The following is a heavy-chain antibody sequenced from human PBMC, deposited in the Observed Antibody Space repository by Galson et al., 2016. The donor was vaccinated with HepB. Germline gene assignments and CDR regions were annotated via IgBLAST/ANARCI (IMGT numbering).Heavy chain of an antibody. J-gene: IGHJ6*02. CDR2: IIPILDIP. CDR3: ARGGYHYNGLDV. Sequence: SVKVSCKASGGNFNSYAISWVRQAPGQGLEWMGGIIPILDIPNYAQKFQGRVTISADKSTTTSYMELSSLRSEDTALYYCARGGYHYNGLDVWGQGTTVTVSS. CDR1: GGNFNSYA. V-gene: IGHV1-69*10.